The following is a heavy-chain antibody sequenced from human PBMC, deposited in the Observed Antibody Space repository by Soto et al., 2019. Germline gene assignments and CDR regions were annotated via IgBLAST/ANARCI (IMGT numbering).Heavy chain of an antibody. CDR2: ISGRGTNT. V-gene: IGHV3-23*01. Sequence: GGSLRLSCAASGSISTTTPLSWVRQAPGEGLEWVSTISGRGTNTYYADSVKGRFIISRDNLKNTVNLQMNGLGVEDTAIYYCATFFRYFDKWGQGTRVTVSS. CDR1: GSISTTTP. CDR3: ATFFRYFDK. J-gene: IGHJ4*02.